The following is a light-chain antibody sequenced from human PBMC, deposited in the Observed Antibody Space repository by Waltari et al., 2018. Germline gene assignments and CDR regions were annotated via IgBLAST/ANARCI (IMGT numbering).Light chain of an antibody. J-gene: IGKJ1*01. CDR3: QHYVRLPAT. CDR1: QSVSRS. V-gene: IGKV3-20*01. Sequence: IVLTQSPGTLSLSPGDRATLSCRASQSVSRSLAWYQQQPGQAPKLLTYGASTRATGIPDRFTGSGSGTDFSLTISSLEPEDFAIYFCQHYVRLPATFGQGTKVEIK. CDR2: GAS.